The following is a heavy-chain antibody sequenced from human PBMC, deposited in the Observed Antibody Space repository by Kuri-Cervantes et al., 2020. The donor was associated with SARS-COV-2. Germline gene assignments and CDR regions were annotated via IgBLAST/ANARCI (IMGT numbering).Heavy chain of an antibody. CDR1: GFTFSNYA. J-gene: IGHJ5*02. V-gene: IGHV3-23*01. Sequence: GGSLRLSCAASGFTFSNYAMSWVRQAPGKGLEWVSVISYHGHDTYYADSVKGRFTISRDSSKDTLYLQMNSLRAEDTAIYYCAKGFMEIPPTRYYDPWGQGTRGT. D-gene: IGHD3-10*01. CDR3: AKGFMEIPPTRYYDP. CDR2: ISYHGHDT.